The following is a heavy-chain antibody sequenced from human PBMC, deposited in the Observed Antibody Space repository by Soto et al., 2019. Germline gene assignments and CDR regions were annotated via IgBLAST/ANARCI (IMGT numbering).Heavy chain of an antibody. Sequence: QLQLQESGPGLVKPSETLSLTCTVSGGSISSSNYYWGWLRQPPGKGLEWIGSISYSGSTYYNPSLKSLLTMAVDTTQNQSALRRSSVTAADTAGYYCASLISVACSPYYFDYWGQGTLVPVSS. CDR1: GGSISSSNYY. CDR3: ASLISVACSPYYFDY. CDR2: ISYSGST. D-gene: IGHD6-19*01. V-gene: IGHV4-39*01. J-gene: IGHJ4*02.